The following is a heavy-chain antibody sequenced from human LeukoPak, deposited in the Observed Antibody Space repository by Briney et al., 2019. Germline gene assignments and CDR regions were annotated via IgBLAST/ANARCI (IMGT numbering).Heavy chain of an antibody. V-gene: IGHV4-59*12. Sequence: SETLSLTCTVSGGSISSYYWSWIRQPPGKGLEWIGYIYYIGNTNYNPFLKSRVTISVDKSKNQFSLKLSSVTAADTAVYYCAREVDYGDRAFDYWGQGTLVTVSS. J-gene: IGHJ4*02. D-gene: IGHD4-17*01. CDR2: IYYIGNT. CDR1: GGSISSYY. CDR3: AREVDYGDRAFDY.